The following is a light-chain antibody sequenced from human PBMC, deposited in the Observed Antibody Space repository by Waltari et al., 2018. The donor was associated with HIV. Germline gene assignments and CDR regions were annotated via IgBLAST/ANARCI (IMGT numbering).Light chain of an antibody. J-gene: IGLJ2*01. CDR1: SSNIGNHN. Sequence: QSVLTQPPSVSAAPGQKVTISFSGSSSNIGNHNVSWYRHLTGTAPKLLIYENNKRPSGIPDRFSGSKSGTSATLGITGLQTGDEADYYCGTWDSSLNADVVFGGGTKLTVL. V-gene: IGLV1-51*02. CDR2: ENN. CDR3: GTWDSSLNADVV.